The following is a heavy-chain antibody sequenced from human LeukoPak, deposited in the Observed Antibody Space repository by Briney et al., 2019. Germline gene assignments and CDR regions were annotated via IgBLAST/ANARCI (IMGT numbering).Heavy chain of an antibody. D-gene: IGHD3-9*01. V-gene: IGHV3-74*01. CDR3: ARSHTYYDILTGYYWDRGAFDI. CDR2: INGDGRST. J-gene: IGHJ3*02. CDR1: GFTFTTNW. Sequence: PGGSLRLSCAASGFTFTTNWMHWVRQDPEKGLEWVSRINGDGRSTTYADSVKGRFTISRDNAKNTVYLRMNSLRAEDTAVYYCARSHTYYDILTGYYWDRGAFDIWGQGTMVTVSS.